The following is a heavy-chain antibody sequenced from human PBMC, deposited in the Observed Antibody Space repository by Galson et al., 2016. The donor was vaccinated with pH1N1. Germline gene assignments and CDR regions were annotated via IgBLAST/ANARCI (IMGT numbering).Heavy chain of an antibody. CDR3: AKADGYYSGYFDY. CDR2: ISWNSGSI. D-gene: IGHD3-3*01. Sequence: SLRLSCAASGFTFDDYAMHWVRQAPGKGLEWVSGISWNSGSIGYADSVKGRLTISRDNAKNSLYLQMNSLRAEDTALYYCAKADGYYSGYFDYWGQGTLVTVSS. CDR1: GFTFDDYA. J-gene: IGHJ4*02. V-gene: IGHV3-9*01.